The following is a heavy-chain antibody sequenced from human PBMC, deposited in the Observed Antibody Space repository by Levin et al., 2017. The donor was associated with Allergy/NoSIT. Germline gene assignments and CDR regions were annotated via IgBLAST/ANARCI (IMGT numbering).Heavy chain of an antibody. CDR3: ARDRFGIGHYDSSGYYGY. Sequence: SCAASGFTFSSYAMHWVRQAPGKGLEWVAVISYDGSNKYYADSVKGRFTISRDNSKNTLYLQMNSLRAEDTAVYYCARDRFGIGHYDSSGYYGYWGQGTLVTVSS. CDR1: GFTFSSYA. J-gene: IGHJ4*02. CDR2: ISYDGSNK. V-gene: IGHV3-30-3*01. D-gene: IGHD3-22*01.